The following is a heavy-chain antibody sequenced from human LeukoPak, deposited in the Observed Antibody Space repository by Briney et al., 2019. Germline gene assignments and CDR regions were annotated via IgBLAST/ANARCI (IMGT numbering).Heavy chain of an antibody. J-gene: IGHJ3*02. CDR3: AKDWYSSSLLAFDI. Sequence: GGSLRLSCAASGLTLGNYWMSWVRQAPGKGLEWVSGISWNSGSIGYADSVKGRFTISRDNAKNSLYLQMNSLRAEDTALYYCAKDWYSSSLLAFDIWGQGTMVTVSS. CDR1: GLTLGNYW. CDR2: ISWNSGSI. D-gene: IGHD6-13*01. V-gene: IGHV3-9*01.